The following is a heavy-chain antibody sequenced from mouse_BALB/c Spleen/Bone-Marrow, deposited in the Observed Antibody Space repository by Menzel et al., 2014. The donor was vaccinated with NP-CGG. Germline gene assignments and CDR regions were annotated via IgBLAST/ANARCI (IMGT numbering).Heavy chain of an antibody. CDR2: INPSNGVT. CDR3: TRSGFYGYGTYFDV. J-gene: IGHJ1*01. Sequence: VQLQQSGAELVKPGASVKLSCKVSGYTFTNYYVYWVKQRPGQGLEWIGEINPSNGVTNFNEKFMIKATLTVDSSSSTAYMHLSGLTYEDSAVYYCTRSGFYGYGTYFDVWGAGTTVTVSS. V-gene: IGHV1S81*02. D-gene: IGHD1-2*01. CDR1: GYTFTNYY.